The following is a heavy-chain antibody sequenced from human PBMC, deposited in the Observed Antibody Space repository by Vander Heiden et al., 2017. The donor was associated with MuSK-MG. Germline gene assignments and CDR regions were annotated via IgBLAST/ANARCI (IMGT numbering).Heavy chain of an antibody. Sequence: QVQLVESGGGVVQPGRSLRLSCAASGFTFSSYGVHWVRQAPGKGLEWVAVISYDGSNKYYADSVKGRFTISRDNSKNTLYLQMNSLRAEDTAVYYCAKTFCGGDCYSGARDAFDIWGQGTMVTVSS. CDR2: ISYDGSNK. V-gene: IGHV3-30*18. CDR3: AKTFCGGDCYSGARDAFDI. CDR1: GFTFSSYG. D-gene: IGHD2-21*01. J-gene: IGHJ3*02.